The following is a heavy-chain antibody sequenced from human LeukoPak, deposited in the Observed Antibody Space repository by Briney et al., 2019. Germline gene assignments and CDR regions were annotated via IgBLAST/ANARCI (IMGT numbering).Heavy chain of an antibody. CDR3: PRDLTSVPTR. V-gene: IGHV3-48*02. CDR2: TSSSGNTK. Sequence: AGGSLRLSCAGSGFTFSSDSMNWVRQAPGKGLEWVSYTSSSGNTKHYVDSVKGRFTISRDNAKNSVYLQMNSLRNEDTAVYYCPRDLTSVPTRWGQGTLVTVSS. J-gene: IGHJ4*02. CDR1: GFTFSSDS. D-gene: IGHD4-17*01.